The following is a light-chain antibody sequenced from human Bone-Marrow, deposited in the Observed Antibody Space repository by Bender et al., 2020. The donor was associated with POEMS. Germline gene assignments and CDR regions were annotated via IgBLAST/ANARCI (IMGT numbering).Light chain of an antibody. Sequence: QSALTQPASVSGSPGQSITISCTGTSSDVGGYNYVSWYQKYPGKAPKPIIFDVNNRPSGVSIRFSGSKSGNTASLTISGLQAEDEADYYCSSYTSSSTLVFGGGTKLTVL. J-gene: IGLJ3*02. V-gene: IGLV2-14*01. CDR2: DVN. CDR1: SSDVGGYNY. CDR3: SSYTSSSTLV.